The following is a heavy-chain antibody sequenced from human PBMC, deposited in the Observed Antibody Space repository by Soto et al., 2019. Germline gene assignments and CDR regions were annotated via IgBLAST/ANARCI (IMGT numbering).Heavy chain of an antibody. Sequence: QVQLVQSGAEVKKPGASVKVSCKASGYPFTHYGISWVRQAAGQGLEWMGWISSYNESIDYAQIFQGRVTLTTDTSTNTAYMELRNLRSDDTAVYYCARDQGGDWFDPWGQGTLVTVSS. J-gene: IGHJ5*02. V-gene: IGHV1-18*04. D-gene: IGHD1-26*01. CDR3: ARDQGGDWFDP. CDR2: ISSYNESI. CDR1: GYPFTHYG.